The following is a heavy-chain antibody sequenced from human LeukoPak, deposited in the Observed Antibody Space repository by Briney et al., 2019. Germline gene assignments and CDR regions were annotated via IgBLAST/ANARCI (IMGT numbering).Heavy chain of an antibody. CDR3: AKDRPNFWSGSGYFDY. V-gene: IGHV3-23*01. Sequence: GGSLRLSCAASGFTFSSYAMSWVRQAPGKGLEWVSAISGSGGSTYYADSVKGRFTISRDNSKNTLYLQMNSLRAEDTAVYYCAKDRPNFWSGSGYFDYWGQGTLVTVSS. J-gene: IGHJ4*02. CDR1: GFTFSSYA. D-gene: IGHD3-3*01. CDR2: ISGSGGST.